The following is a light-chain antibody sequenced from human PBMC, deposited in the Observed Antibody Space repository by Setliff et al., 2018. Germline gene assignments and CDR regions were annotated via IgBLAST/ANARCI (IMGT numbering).Light chain of an antibody. CDR2: EVS. J-gene: IGLJ1*01. CDR1: SSDVGGYNY. Sequence: QSVLTQPPSASGSPGQSVTISCTGTSSDVGGYNYVSWYQQHPGKAPKLMIYEVSKRPSGVPDRFSGSKSGNTASLTVSGLQAEDEAEYYCCSYAGSYTYVFGTGTKATV. CDR3: CSYAGSYTYV. V-gene: IGLV2-8*01.